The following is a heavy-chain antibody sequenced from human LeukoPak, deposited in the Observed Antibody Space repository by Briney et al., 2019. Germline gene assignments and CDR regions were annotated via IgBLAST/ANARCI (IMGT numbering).Heavy chain of an antibody. Sequence: HAGGSLRLSCAASGFTFSNYGMHWVRQAPGKGLEWLGFIRYDGSNKYCADSVKGRFTVSRDNPKNTLYLQMNSLRAEDTAAYYCAREKNDYGDYSYMDVWGKGTTVTVSS. D-gene: IGHD4-17*01. CDR3: AREKNDYGDYSYMDV. CDR1: GFTFSNYG. CDR2: IRYDGSNK. V-gene: IGHV3-30*02. J-gene: IGHJ6*03.